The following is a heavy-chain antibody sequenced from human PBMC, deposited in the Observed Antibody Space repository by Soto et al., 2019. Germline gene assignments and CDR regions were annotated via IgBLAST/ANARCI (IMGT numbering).Heavy chain of an antibody. Sequence: ASVKVSCKASGYTFTSYGISWVRQAPRQGLEWMGWISAYNGNTNYAQKLQGRVTMTTDTSTSTAYMELRSLRSDDTAVYYCARVLSSGWSLDAFDIWGQGTMVTVSS. J-gene: IGHJ3*02. CDR2: ISAYNGNT. CDR1: GYTFTSYG. D-gene: IGHD6-19*01. V-gene: IGHV1-18*01. CDR3: ARVLSSGWSLDAFDI.